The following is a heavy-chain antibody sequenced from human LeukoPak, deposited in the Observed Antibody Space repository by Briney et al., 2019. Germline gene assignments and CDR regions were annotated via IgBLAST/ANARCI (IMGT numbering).Heavy chain of an antibody. V-gene: IGHV3-23*01. CDR2: ISGSGGST. CDR1: GFTFSSYA. Sequence: GGSLRLSCAASGFTFSSYAMSWVRQAPGKGLEWVSAISGSGGSTYYADSVKGRFTISRDNSKNTLYLQMNSLRAEDTAVYYCARENTIFGVVIAYYFDYWGQGTLVTVSS. CDR3: ARENTIFGVVIAYYFDY. D-gene: IGHD3-3*01. J-gene: IGHJ4*02.